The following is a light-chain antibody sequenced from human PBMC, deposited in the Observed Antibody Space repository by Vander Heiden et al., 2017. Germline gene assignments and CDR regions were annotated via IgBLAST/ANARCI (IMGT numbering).Light chain of an antibody. CDR3: RQEYNASLT. V-gene: IGKV1-33*01. CDR1: QDISNY. J-gene: IGKJ5*01. Sequence: IQMTHSPSSLSASVGDRVTITCQASQDISNYLNWYQQKPGKAPKLLIYDASNLETGVPSTLSASGSARDFTFTISSLQPEDIATNYCRQEYNASLTFGQGTRMEIK. CDR2: DAS.